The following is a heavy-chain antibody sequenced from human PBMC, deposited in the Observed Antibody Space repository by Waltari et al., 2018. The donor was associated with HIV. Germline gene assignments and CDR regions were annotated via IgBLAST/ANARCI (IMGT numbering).Heavy chain of an antibody. V-gene: IGHV1-18*01. CDR2: ISPYNGNT. D-gene: IGHD3-10*01. Sequence: QARLVQSGAEVKKPGASVKVSCKTSGYTFTIYGISWVRKAPGKWLEWMGWISPYNGNTYYSQNLKGRVTLTTDSSRTAYMELRSLRSDDTAVYFCAREGYYYGSGTYAPPRYYGMDVWGQGTTVTASS. CDR3: AREGYYYGSGTYAPPRYYGMDV. CDR1: GYTFTIYG. J-gene: IGHJ6*02.